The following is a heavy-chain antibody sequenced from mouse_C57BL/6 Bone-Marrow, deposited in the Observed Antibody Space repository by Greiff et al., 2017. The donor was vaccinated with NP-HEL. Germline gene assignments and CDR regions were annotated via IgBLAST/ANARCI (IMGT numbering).Heavy chain of an antibody. CDR1: GYTFTSYG. V-gene: IGHV1-81*01. CDR3: ARKIYYSNYVDFDY. Sequence: QVQLQQSGAELARPGASVKLSCKASGYTFTSYGISWVKQRTGQGLEWIGEIYPRSGNTYYNEKFKGKATLTADKSSSTAYMELRSLTSEDSAVYFCARKIYYSNYVDFDYWGQGTTLTVSS. J-gene: IGHJ2*01. D-gene: IGHD2-5*01. CDR2: IYPRSGNT.